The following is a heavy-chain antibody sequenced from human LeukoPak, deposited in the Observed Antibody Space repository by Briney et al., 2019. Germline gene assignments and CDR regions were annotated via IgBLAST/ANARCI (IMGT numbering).Heavy chain of an antibody. V-gene: IGHV3-30*04. Sequence: PGGSLRLSCAASGFTFSSYAIHWVRQAPGKGLEWVAVISYDGSNKYYADSVKGRFTISRDNSKNTLYLQMNSLRAEDTAVYYCARDRGQLVPYNYFDYWGQGTLVTVSS. CDR2: ISYDGSNK. D-gene: IGHD6-13*01. J-gene: IGHJ4*02. CDR3: ARDRGQLVPYNYFDY. CDR1: GFTFSSYA.